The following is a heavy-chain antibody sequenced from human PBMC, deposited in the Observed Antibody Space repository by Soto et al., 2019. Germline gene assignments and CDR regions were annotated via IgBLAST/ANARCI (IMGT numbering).Heavy chain of an antibody. V-gene: IGHV3-48*01. J-gene: IGHJ6*02. CDR3: AKDNGVHSGPGYYYYYGMDV. CDR1: GFTFSSYS. Sequence: GGSLRLSCAASGFTFSSYSMNWVRQAPGKGLEWVSYISSSSNSIYYADSVRGRFTISRDNAKNSLHLQMNSLRAEDTAVYYCAKDNGVHSGPGYYYYYGMDVWGQGTTVTVSS. D-gene: IGHD1-26*01. CDR2: ISSSSNSI.